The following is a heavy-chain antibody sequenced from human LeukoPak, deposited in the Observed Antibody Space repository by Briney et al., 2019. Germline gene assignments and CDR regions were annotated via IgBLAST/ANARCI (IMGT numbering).Heavy chain of an antibody. D-gene: IGHD1-14*01. V-gene: IGHV3-20*04. CDR2: INWNGGST. Sequence: GGSLRLSCAAFGFIFDDYGMSWVRQAPGKGLEWVSGINWNGGSTGYADSVKGRFTISRDNAKNSLYLQMNSLRAEDTALYYCARAPVSYYYYMDVWGKGTTVTVSS. CDR1: GFIFDDYG. CDR3: ARAPVSYYYYMDV. J-gene: IGHJ6*03.